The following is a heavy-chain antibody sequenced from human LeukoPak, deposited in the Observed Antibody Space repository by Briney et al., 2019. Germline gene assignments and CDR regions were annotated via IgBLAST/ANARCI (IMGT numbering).Heavy chain of an antibody. Sequence: GGSLRLSCAASGFTFSNYAMHWVRQAPGKGLEWVAVISNDGTDKYYADSVKGRFTISRDNSKDTLYLQMNSLRAEDTAVYYCARDWTGNYGSGSYIPPFDPWGQGTLVTVSS. CDR1: GFTFSNYA. J-gene: IGHJ5*02. CDR3: ARDWTGNYGSGSYIPPFDP. V-gene: IGHV3-30*04. CDR2: ISNDGTDK. D-gene: IGHD3-10*01.